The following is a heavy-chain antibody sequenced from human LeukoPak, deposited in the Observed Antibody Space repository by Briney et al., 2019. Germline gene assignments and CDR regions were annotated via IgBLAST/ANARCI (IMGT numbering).Heavy chain of an antibody. CDR3: ARGSRAAATYLGC. D-gene: IGHD2-15*01. CDR2: INHSGST. Sequence: PSETLSLICAVYGGSFSGYYWSWIRQPPGKGREWIGHINHSGSTNYNPSLESRVTISVDTSKNQFSLKRRSVTAADMAVYKGARGSRAAATYLGCWGQGTLVTASS. J-gene: IGHJ4*01. CDR1: GGSFSGYY. V-gene: IGHV4-34*01.